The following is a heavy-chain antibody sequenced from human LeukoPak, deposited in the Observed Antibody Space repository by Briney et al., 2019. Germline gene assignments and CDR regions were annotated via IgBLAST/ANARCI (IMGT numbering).Heavy chain of an antibody. CDR2: INPNSGGT. CDR3: ARDGYCSGGSCVSNYYYYYMDV. CDR1: GYTFTGYY. D-gene: IGHD2-15*01. J-gene: IGHJ6*03. Sequence: GASVKVSCKASGYTFTGYYMHWVRQAPGQGLEWMGWINPNSGGTNYAQKFQGRVTMTRDTSISTAYMELSRLRSDDTAVYYCARDGYCSGGSCVSNYYYYYMDVWGKGTTVTISS. V-gene: IGHV1-2*02.